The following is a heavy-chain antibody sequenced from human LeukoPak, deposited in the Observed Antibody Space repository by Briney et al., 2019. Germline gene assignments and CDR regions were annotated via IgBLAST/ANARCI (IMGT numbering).Heavy chain of an antibody. Sequence: PSETLSLTCSVFGGSISSYYWTWIRQSPARGLEWIGHIYYSGSPNYNTSLKSRVTISSDTSKNHFSLKVTSVTAADTAFYYCARLSRAGEDYWGQGILVTVSS. CDR1: GGSISSYY. V-gene: IGHV4-59*01. CDR2: IYYSGSP. J-gene: IGHJ4*02. D-gene: IGHD3-16*01. CDR3: ARLSRAGEDY.